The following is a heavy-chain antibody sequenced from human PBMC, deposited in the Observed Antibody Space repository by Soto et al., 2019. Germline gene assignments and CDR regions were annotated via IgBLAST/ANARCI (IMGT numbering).Heavy chain of an antibody. CDR3: ANPYGPPTVTDAFDI. CDR1: GFTFSSYA. Sequence: GGSLRLSCAASGFTFSSYAMSWVRQAPGKGLEWVSAISGSGGSTYYADSVKGRFTISRDNSKNTLYLQRNSLRAEDTAVYYCANPYGPPTVTDAFDIWGQGTMVTVSS. J-gene: IGHJ3*02. CDR2: ISGSGGST. D-gene: IGHD4-4*01. V-gene: IGHV3-23*01.